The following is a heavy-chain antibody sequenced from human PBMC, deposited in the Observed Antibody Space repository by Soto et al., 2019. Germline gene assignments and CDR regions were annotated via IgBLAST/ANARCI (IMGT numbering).Heavy chain of an antibody. V-gene: IGHV3-66*01. J-gene: IGHJ5*02. D-gene: IGHD3-3*01. CDR3: ARVYDFWSGFAPGNWFDP. CDR1: GFTVSSNY. CDR2: IYSGGST. Sequence: GGSLRLSCAASGFTVSSNYMSWVRQAPGKGLEWVSVIYSGGSTYYADSVKGRFTISRDNSKNTLYLQMNSLRAEDTAVYYCARVYDFWSGFAPGNWFDPWGQGTLVTVSS.